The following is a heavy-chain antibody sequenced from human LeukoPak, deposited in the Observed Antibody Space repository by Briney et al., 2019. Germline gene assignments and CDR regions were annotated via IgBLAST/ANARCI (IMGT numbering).Heavy chain of an antibody. CDR2: ISSNGGST. J-gene: IGHJ4*02. Sequence: PGGSLRLSCAASGFTFSSYAMHWVRQAPGKGLEYVSAISSNGGSTYYANSVKGRFTISRDNSKNTLYLQMGSLRAEDMAVYYCARDPHGSSTSCYVGPLDYWGQGTLVTVSS. D-gene: IGHD2-2*01. V-gene: IGHV3-64*01. CDR3: ARDPHGSSTSCYVGPLDY. CDR1: GFTFSSYA.